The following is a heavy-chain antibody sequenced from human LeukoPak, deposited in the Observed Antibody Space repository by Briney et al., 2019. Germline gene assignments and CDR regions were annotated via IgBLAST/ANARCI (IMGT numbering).Heavy chain of an antibody. D-gene: IGHD3-22*01. Sequence: PSETLSLTCTVSGDSLSSYYWSWIRQPPGKGLEWIGNIYYSGSTNYNPSLKSRVTISVDRSKNHFSLKLSSVTAADTAVYYCATADSSGYEHFDYWGQGTLVTVSS. CDR2: IYYSGST. CDR3: ATADSSGYEHFDY. J-gene: IGHJ4*02. V-gene: IGHV4-59*01. CDR1: GDSLSSYY.